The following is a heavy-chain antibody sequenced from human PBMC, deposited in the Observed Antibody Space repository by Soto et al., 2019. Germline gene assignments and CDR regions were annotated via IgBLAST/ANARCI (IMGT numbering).Heavy chain of an antibody. CDR2: IIPMLTVT. J-gene: IGHJ3*01. D-gene: IGHD2-2*01. V-gene: IGHV1-69*02. Sequence: QVHLIQSGAEVKKPGSSVKVSCKAAGGTFNTYTLFWVRQAPGHGLEWMGRIIPMLTVTNSAQKFQGRLTLTAXKXXXXXFXXXTSLRSDDTAVYYCSIGSWSAETFDVWGQGTMVTVSS. CDR3: SIGSWSAETFDV. CDR1: GGTFNTYT.